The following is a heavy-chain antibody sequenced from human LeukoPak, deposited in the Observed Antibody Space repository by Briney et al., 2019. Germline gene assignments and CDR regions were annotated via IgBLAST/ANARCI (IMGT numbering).Heavy chain of an antibody. CDR3: AREGGFDI. CDR1: GFTFSSYW. Sequence: GGSLRLSCVASGFTFSSYWMSWVRQTPGKGLEWVAHLSQDGSERYYVDSVKGRFTISRENVKNSLYLQMNSLRDEDTAVYYCAREGGFDIWGQGTMVTVSS. V-gene: IGHV3-7*05. CDR2: LSQDGSER. J-gene: IGHJ3*02.